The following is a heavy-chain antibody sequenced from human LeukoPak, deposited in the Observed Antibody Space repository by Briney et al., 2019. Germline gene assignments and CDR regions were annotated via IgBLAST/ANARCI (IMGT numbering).Heavy chain of an antibody. Sequence: GESLKISCKVSVTSVASYWIGWVRQMPGKGLEWMGIIDPSDSDTRYSPSFQGQITISADKSISTAYLQWSSLKALDTAIYCCARFRSGDSEYWGQGILVTVSS. D-gene: IGHD3-3*01. CDR1: VTSVASYW. V-gene: IGHV5-51*01. J-gene: IGHJ4*02. CDR2: IDPSDSDT. CDR3: ARFRSGDSEY.